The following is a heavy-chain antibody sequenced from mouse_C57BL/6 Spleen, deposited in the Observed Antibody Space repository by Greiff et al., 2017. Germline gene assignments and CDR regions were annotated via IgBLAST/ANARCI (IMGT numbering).Heavy chain of an antibody. J-gene: IGHJ2*01. Sequence: VQLQQSGAELVRPGASVKLSCTASGFNIKDYYMHWVKQRPEQGLEWIGRIDPEDGDTEYAPKFQGKATMTAANTSNTADLLHSSLTSEDTAVYYGTTFFTTVVANYFDYWGQGTTLTVSS. CDR3: TTFFTTVVANYFDY. CDR2: IDPEDGDT. CDR1: GFNIKDYY. D-gene: IGHD1-1*01. V-gene: IGHV14-1*01.